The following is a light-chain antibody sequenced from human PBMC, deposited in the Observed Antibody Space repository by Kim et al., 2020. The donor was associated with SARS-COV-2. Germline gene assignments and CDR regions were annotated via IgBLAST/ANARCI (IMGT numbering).Light chain of an antibody. CDR2: VVT. Sequence: QSALTQPASVSGSPGQSITISCTGTSSDIGDYNYVSWYQQHSGKAPKLMIYVVTNRFSGVSNRFSGSKSGNTASLTISGLQTEDEAYYYCSSYAASRLNLLFGAGTQLTVL. CDR1: SSDIGDYNY. J-gene: IGLJ2*01. V-gene: IGLV2-14*03. CDR3: SSYAASRLNLL.